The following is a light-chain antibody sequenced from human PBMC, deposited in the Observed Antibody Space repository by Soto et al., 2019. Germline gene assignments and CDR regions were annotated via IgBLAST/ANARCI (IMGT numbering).Light chain of an antibody. CDR3: HQRQSWPRT. CDR2: LTS. CDR1: QSVSSY. V-gene: IGKV3-11*01. Sequence: TVVTQTRSTQRLAGREIGSRWLRASQSVSSYFAWYQQKPGRAPRLLIYLTSNRAAGIPARFSGSGSETDFTLTISDVEPEDFAVYYCHQRQSWPRTFGQGTKVDIK. J-gene: IGKJ1*01.